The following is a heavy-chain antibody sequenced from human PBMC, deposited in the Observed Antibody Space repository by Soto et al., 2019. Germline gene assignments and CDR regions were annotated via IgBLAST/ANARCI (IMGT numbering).Heavy chain of an antibody. CDR3: AKERGRNRNFAMDV. CDR2: ISYDGSFV. CDR1: GLTFSDYG. V-gene: IGHV3-30*18. D-gene: IGHD1-1*01. Sequence: XGSLQLSCVVSGLTFSDYGFHWVRQAPGKGLDWVAAISYDGSFVYYADSVRGRFTISRDNSRNTLDLQMNTLRHEDTAVYYCAKERGRNRNFAMDVWGQGTSVTVSS. J-gene: IGHJ6*02.